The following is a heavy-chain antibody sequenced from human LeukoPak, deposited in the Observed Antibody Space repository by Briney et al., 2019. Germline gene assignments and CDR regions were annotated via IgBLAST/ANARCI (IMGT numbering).Heavy chain of an antibody. Sequence: SGTLSLTCAVSGGSISSSNWWSWVRQPPGKGLEWIGEIYHSGSTNYNPSLKSRVTMSVGTSKNQFSLKLSSVTAADTAVYYCAREGYDFWSGYPNFDYWGQGTLVTVSS. V-gene: IGHV4-4*02. D-gene: IGHD3-3*01. CDR2: IYHSGST. CDR3: AREGYDFWSGYPNFDY. CDR1: GGSISSSNW. J-gene: IGHJ4*02.